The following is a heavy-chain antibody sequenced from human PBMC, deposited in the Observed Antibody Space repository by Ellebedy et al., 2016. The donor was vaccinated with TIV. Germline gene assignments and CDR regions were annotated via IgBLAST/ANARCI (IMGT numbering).Heavy chain of an antibody. Sequence: MPSETLSLTCTVSGGSISGFYWSWIRQSPQKGLEWIGYMYFSGNSQYNPSLKSRATISVDMSQNQFSMKLDSVSAADTGVYFCASGRGLIDYWGRGLLVTVSS. J-gene: IGHJ4*01. D-gene: IGHD2/OR15-2a*01. V-gene: IGHV4-59*01. CDR1: GGSISGFY. CDR2: MYFSGNS. CDR3: ASGRGLIDY.